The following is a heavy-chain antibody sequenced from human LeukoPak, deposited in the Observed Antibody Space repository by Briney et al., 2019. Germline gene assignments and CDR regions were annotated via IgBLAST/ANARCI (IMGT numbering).Heavy chain of an antibody. CDR3: ARDLGYCSGGSCYPWFDP. D-gene: IGHD2-15*01. J-gene: IGHJ5*02. CDR1: GYTFTSYY. V-gene: IGHV1-2*02. CDR2: INPNSGGT. Sequence: GASVKVSCKASGYTFTSYYMHWVRQAPGQGLEWMGWINPNSGGTNYAQKFQGRVTMTRDTSISTAYMELSRLRSDDTAVYYCARDLGYCSGGSCYPWFDPWGQGTLVTVSS.